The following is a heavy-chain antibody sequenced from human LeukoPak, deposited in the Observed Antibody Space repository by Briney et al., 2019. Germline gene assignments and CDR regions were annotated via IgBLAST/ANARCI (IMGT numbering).Heavy chain of an antibody. CDR3: AKDQMVREIPLPNYYMDV. CDR2: ISGSGGST. V-gene: IGHV3-23*01. D-gene: IGHD3-10*01. CDR1: GFTFSSYG. J-gene: IGHJ6*03. Sequence: GGSLRLSCAASGFTFSSYGMSWVRQAPGKGLEWVSAISGSGGSTYYADSVKGRFTISRDNSKNTLYLQMNSLRAEDTAVYYCAKDQMVREIPLPNYYMDVWGKGTTVTISS.